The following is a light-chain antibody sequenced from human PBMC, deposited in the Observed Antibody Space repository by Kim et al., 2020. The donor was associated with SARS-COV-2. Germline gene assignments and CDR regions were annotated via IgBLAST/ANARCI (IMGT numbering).Light chain of an antibody. CDR3: QQYGASPRT. CDR2: GAS. Sequence: EIVLTQSPGPLSLSPGERATLSCRASQSVSVNYLAWFQQKPGQAPRLLIYGASSRATGIPDRFSGSGSGTDFTLTISRLEPEDFAVYYCQQYGASPRTFGQGTKLEI. CDR1: QSVSVNY. V-gene: IGKV3-20*01. J-gene: IGKJ2*01.